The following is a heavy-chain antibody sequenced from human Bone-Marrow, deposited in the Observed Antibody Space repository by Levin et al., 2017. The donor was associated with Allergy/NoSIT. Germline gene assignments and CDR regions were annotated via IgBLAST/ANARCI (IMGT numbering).Heavy chain of an antibody. J-gene: IGHJ5*02. CDR3: ATYYSGLGGKGS. Sequence: PSETLSLTCTVSGGSVSSGSDHWSWIRQPPGEGLEWIGKMDNSGTTYNPSLKSRATISVDTSKNQFSLKLTSVTAADTAVYYCATYYSGLGGKGSWGQGLLVTVSS. V-gene: IGHV4-61*01. D-gene: IGHD6-19*01. CDR1: GGSVSSGSDH. CDR2: MDNSGTT.